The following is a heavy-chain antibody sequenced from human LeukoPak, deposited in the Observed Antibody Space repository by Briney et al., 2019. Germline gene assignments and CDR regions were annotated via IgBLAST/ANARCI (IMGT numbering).Heavy chain of an antibody. D-gene: IGHD4-17*01. CDR1: GFTFDDYG. CDR2: IKSDGAGT. Sequence: GGSLRLSCAASGFTFDDYGMSWVRQAPGKGLVWVSGIKSDGAGTSYVDSVKGRFTISRDNAKNTLDLQMNSLRAEDTAVYYCARGGYGAYMGWGQGMLVTVSS. CDR3: ARGGYGAYMG. J-gene: IGHJ4*02. V-gene: IGHV3-74*01.